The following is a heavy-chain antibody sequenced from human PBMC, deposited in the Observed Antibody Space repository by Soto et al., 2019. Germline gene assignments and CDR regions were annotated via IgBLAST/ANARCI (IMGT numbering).Heavy chain of an antibody. D-gene: IGHD3-10*01. Sequence: QVQLVQSGAEMRKPGSSLRVSCKASGGTFSDFAFSWVRQAPGQGLEWMGGIVPRFGSPNYAQKFGGRVTISADTSTSTVYMEVSSLRFDDTAVYCCAGVRIKLRLGSYSFNGMDVWGQGTTLTVSS. CDR1: GGTFSDFA. CDR3: AGVRIKLRLGSYSFNGMDV. J-gene: IGHJ6*02. CDR2: IVPRFGSP. V-gene: IGHV1-69*06.